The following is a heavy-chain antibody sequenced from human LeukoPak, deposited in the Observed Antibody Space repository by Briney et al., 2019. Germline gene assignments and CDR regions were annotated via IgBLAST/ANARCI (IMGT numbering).Heavy chain of an antibody. Sequence: PGGSLRLSCAASGFSFSDYSMNWVRQAPGKGLEWVSFISSYSTYIYYADSLKGRFTISRDNAKNPLYLQMNSLRAEDTAVYYCARASFAGYDSSGYSSYDYWGQGTLVAVSS. CDR3: ARASFAGYDSSGYSSYDY. CDR2: ISSYSTYI. CDR1: GFSFSDYS. V-gene: IGHV3-21*01. J-gene: IGHJ4*02. D-gene: IGHD3-22*01.